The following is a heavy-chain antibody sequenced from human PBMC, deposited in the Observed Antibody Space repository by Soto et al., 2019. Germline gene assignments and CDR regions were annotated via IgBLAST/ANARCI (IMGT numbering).Heavy chain of an antibody. CDR1: GGSFSVYY. J-gene: IGHJ4*02. CDR2: ISHSGST. V-gene: IGHV4-34*01. CDR3: TRLISPVAARPS. Sequence: SETLSLTCAVYGGSFSVYYWSWIRHPPGKGLEWIGEISHSGSTNYNPSLKSRVTISVDTSKNQFSLKLSSVTAADTAVYYCTRLISPVAARPSWGQGTLVTVSS. D-gene: IGHD2-15*01.